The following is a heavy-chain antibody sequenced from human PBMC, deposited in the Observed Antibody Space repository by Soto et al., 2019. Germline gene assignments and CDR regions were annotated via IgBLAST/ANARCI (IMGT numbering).Heavy chain of an antibody. J-gene: IGHJ4*02. CDR2: INMAGTAI. CDR3: VRGNDGYGVFDY. CDR1: GFALSSYW. D-gene: IGHD5-18*01. V-gene: IGHV3-74*01. Sequence: GSLRLSCAASGFALSSYWMHLVRQAPGKGLVWVSRINMAGTAINYAGSVKGRFTISRDNAKNTLFLQMNSLRDDDTAMYYCVRGNDGYGVFDYWGQGAQVTVSS.